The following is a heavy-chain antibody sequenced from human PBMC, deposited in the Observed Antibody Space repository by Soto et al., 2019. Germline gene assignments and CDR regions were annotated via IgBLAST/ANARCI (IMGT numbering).Heavy chain of an antibody. CDR1: GFTFSSYW. Sequence: EVQLVESGGGLVQPGGSLRLSCAASGFTFSSYWMHWVRQAPGKGLVWVSRINSDGSSTSYADSVKGRFTISRDNVKNTVYLQMNSLRAEDTAVYYCASPYMYSSGLYFYGMDVWGQGTTVTVSS. D-gene: IGHD6-19*01. CDR2: INSDGSST. J-gene: IGHJ6*02. V-gene: IGHV3-74*01. CDR3: ASPYMYSSGLYFYGMDV.